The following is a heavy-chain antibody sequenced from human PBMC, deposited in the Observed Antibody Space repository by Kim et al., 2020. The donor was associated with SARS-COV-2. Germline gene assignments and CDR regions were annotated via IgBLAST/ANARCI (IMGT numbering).Heavy chain of an antibody. V-gene: IGHV3-48*02. Sequence: GGSLRLSCAASGFTFSSYSMNWVRQAPGKGLEWVSYISSSSSTIYYADSVKGRFTISRDNAKNSLYLQMNSLRDEDTAVYYCARGGYSSSSWYWYFDLWGRGTLVTVSS. D-gene: IGHD6-6*01. CDR2: ISSSSSTI. J-gene: IGHJ2*01. CDR3: ARGGYSSSSWYWYFDL. CDR1: GFTFSSYS.